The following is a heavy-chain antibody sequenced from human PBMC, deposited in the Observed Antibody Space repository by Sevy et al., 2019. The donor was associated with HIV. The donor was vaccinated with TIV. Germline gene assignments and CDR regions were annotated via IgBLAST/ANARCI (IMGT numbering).Heavy chain of an antibody. CDR2: IYYTRST. J-gene: IGHJ6*02. Sequence: SETLSLTCNVSGDSISGYYWSWIRQPPGKGLEWIGYIYYTRSTNYNPSPKSRVTISKDTSKNQVSLMLSSVIVADTAVYYCARGRPDYYYGMDVWGQGTTVTVSS. V-gene: IGHV4-59*01. CDR3: ARGRPDYYYGMDV. CDR1: GDSISGYY.